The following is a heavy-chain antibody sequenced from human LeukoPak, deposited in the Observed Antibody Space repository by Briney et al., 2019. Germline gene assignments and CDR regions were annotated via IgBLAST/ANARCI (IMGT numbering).Heavy chain of an antibody. CDR3: ARSNQRNAFDI. D-gene: IGHD1-14*01. Sequence: GGSLRLSCAASGFTFSSYEMNWVRQAPGKGLEWVSSISSSGSTIYYADSVKGRFTISRDNAKNSLYLQMNSLRAEDTAVYYCARSNQRNAFDIWGQGTMVTVSS. V-gene: IGHV3-48*03. J-gene: IGHJ3*02. CDR1: GFTFSSYE. CDR2: ISSSGSTI.